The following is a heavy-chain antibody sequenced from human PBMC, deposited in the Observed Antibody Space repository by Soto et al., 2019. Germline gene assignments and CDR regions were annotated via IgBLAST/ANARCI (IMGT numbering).Heavy chain of an antibody. J-gene: IGHJ5*02. D-gene: IGHD2-2*01. Sequence: QVQLVQSGAEVKKPGSSVKVSCKASGGTFSSYAISWVRQAPGQGLEWMGGIIPIFGTANYAQKFQGRVTITADESTSTACMELGSLRSEDTAVYYCARGIVLVPAAMSNWFDPWGQGTLVTVSS. V-gene: IGHV1-69*12. CDR1: GGTFSSYA. CDR3: ARGIVLVPAAMSNWFDP. CDR2: IIPIFGTA.